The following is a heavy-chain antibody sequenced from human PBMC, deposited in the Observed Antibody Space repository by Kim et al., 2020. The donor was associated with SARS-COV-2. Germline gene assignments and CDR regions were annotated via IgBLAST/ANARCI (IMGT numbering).Heavy chain of an antibody. CDR1: GGSISSYY. CDR3: ARGLSVLRFLEWLSLGAFDI. Sequence: SETLSLTCTVSGGSISSYYWSWIRQPPGKGLEWIGYIYYSGSTNYNPSLKSRVTISVDTSKNQFSLKLSSVTAADTAVYYCARGLSVLRFLEWLSLGAFDIWGQGTMVTVSS. V-gene: IGHV4-59*13. CDR2: IYYSGST. D-gene: IGHD3-3*01. J-gene: IGHJ3*02.